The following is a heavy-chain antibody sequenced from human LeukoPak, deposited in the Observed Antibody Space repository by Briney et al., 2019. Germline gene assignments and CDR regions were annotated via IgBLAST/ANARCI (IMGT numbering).Heavy chain of an antibody. D-gene: IGHD3-3*01. CDR1: AFTSRSFE. Sequence: PRGSMRLACQDSAFTSRSFEIKCDRHVDGNLLEWIAYPRTSGRAFSYADSVKSRFTIARDNAKNSVYLEMNSLRADDTAVYYCARSARLMEGVVEVTALDDWGQGTLVTVSS. CDR2: PRTSGRAF. J-gene: IGHJ4*02. V-gene: IGHV3-48*03. CDR3: ARSARLMEGVVEVTALDD.